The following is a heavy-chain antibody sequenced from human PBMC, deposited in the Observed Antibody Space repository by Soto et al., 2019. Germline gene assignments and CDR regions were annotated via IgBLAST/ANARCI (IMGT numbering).Heavy chain of an antibody. J-gene: IGHJ4*02. CDR1: GGTFSSYA. CDR2: IIPIFGTA. CDR3: ARERRSDFWSGYTHLFFDY. Sequence: SVKVSCKASGGTFSSYAISWVRQAPGQGLEWMGGIIPIFGTANYAQKFQGRVTITADKSTSTAYMELSSLRSEDTAVYYCARERRSDFWSGYTHLFFDYWGQGPLVTVSS. D-gene: IGHD3-3*01. V-gene: IGHV1-69*06.